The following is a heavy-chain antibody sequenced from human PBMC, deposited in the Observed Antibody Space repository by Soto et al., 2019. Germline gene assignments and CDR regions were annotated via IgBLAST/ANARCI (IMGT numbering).Heavy chain of an antibody. CDR2: IYYSGST. J-gene: IGHJ4*02. D-gene: IGHD6-19*01. V-gene: IGHV4-59*01. Sequence: SETLSLTCTVSGGSISSYYWSWIRQPPGKGLEWIGYIYYSGSTNYNPSLKSRVTISVDTSKNQFSLKLSSVTAADTAVYYCARDPGAVAGLEYWGQGTLVTVSS. CDR3: ARDPGAVAGLEY. CDR1: GGSISSYY.